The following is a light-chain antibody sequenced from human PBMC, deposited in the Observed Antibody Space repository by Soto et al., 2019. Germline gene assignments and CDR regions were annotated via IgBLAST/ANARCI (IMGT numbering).Light chain of an antibody. V-gene: IGKV3-15*01. CDR1: QSVSSN. Sequence: EIVMTQSPATLSVSPGERATLSCRASQSVSSNLAWYQQKPGQAHRLLIYGASTRATGIPARCSGSGSGTEFNLTNISLQSEDFAVYCCQQYNIRPSWTLGPGTKVEIK. CDR3: QQYNIRPSWT. J-gene: IGKJ1*01. CDR2: GAS.